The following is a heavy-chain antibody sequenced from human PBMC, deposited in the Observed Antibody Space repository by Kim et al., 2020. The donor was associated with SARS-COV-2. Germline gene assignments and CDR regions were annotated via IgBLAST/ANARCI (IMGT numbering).Heavy chain of an antibody. CDR2: ISSSSSYI. D-gene: IGHD7-27*01. J-gene: IGHJ4*02. CDR1: GFTFSSYS. CDR3: ARGGWGYPFDY. Sequence: GGSLRLSCAASGFTFSSYSMNWVRQAPGKGLEWVSSISSSSSYIYYADSVKGRFTISRDNAKNSLYLQMNSLRAEDTAVYYCARGGWGYPFDYWGQGTLVTVSS. V-gene: IGHV3-21*01.